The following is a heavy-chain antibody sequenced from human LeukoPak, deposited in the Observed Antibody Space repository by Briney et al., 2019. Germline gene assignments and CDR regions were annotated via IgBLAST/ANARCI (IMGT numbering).Heavy chain of an antibody. D-gene: IGHD4-17*01. J-gene: IGHJ4*02. V-gene: IGHV3-74*01. CDR2: INSDGSTT. CDR3: AKGYGDYVVDY. CDR1: GVTVSGYW. Sequence: GGSLRLSCAAFGVTVSGYWMNWVRQAPGKGLVWVARINSDGSTTSYADSVKGRFTISRDNAKNTLYLQMNSLRAEDTAVYYCAKGYGDYVVDYWGQGTLVTVSS.